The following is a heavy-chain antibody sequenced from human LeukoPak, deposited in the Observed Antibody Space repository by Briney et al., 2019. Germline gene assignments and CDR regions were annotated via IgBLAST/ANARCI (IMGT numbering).Heavy chain of an antibody. D-gene: IGHD3-22*01. J-gene: IGHJ4*02. CDR3: ARGYDSSGYYPSPFDY. V-gene: IGHV4-59*01. Sequence: SETLSLTCTVSGGSISNYYWSWIRQPPGKGLEWIGYISYSGSTNYNPSLRSRVTISVDTSKNQFSLKLSSVTAADTAVYYCARGYDSSGYYPSPFDYWGQGTLVPVSS. CDR2: ISYSGST. CDR1: GGSISNYY.